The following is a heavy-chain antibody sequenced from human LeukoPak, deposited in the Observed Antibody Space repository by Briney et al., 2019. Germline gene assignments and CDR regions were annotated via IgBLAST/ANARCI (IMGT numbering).Heavy chain of an antibody. V-gene: IGHV1-2*02. CDR3: ARAWSGSYLDDY. CDR1: GYSFTTYF. D-gene: IGHD1-26*01. CDR2: INPNSGGI. J-gene: IGHJ4*02. Sequence: GASVKVSCKASGYSFTTYFMHWVRQAPGQGLEWMGWINPNSGGINYAQKFQGRVTMTGDTSISTVYMEMSRLRSDDTAVYYCARAWSGSYLDDYWGQGTLVTVSS.